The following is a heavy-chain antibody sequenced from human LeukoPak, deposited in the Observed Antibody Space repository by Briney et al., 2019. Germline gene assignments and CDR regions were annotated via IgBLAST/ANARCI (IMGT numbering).Heavy chain of an antibody. CDR3: VTSKGAGYFDY. J-gene: IGHJ4*02. V-gene: IGHV3-30*02. CDR2: IRYDGSNK. D-gene: IGHD6-19*01. CDR1: GFTFNTYG. Sequence: GGSLRLSCAASGFTFNTYGMHWVRQAPGKGLEWVAFIRYDGSNKYSADSVRGRFTISRDNSKNTLYLQMNTLRTDDTAVYYCVTSKGAGYFDYWGQGTLVTVSS.